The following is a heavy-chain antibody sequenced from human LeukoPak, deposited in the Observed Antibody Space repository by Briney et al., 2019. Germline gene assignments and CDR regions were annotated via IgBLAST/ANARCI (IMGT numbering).Heavy chain of an antibody. CDR3: ARELVGAVGQGDAFDI. D-gene: IGHD1-26*01. CDR1: GFTFSSYN. J-gene: IGHJ3*02. Sequence: GGSLRLSCAASGFTFSSYNMNWVRQAPGKGLEWVSSIGSSSSYIYYADSVKGRFTISRDNAKNSLYLQMNSLRAEDTAVYYCARELVGAVGQGDAFDIWGQGTMVTVSS. CDR2: IGSSSSYI. V-gene: IGHV3-21*01.